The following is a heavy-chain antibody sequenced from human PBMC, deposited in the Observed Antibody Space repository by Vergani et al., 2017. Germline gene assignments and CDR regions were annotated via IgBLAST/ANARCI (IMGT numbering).Heavy chain of an antibody. Sequence: QVQLVESGGGVVQPGRSLRLSCAASGFTFSSYGMHCVRQAPGKGLEWVAVIWYDGSNKYYADSVKGRFTISRDNSKNTLYLQMNSLRAEDTAVYYCAREKKNYSSGWGVDYWGQGTLVTVSS. CDR2: IWYDGSNK. CDR3: AREKKNYSSGWGVDY. V-gene: IGHV3-33*01. CDR1: GFTFSSYG. D-gene: IGHD6-19*01. J-gene: IGHJ4*02.